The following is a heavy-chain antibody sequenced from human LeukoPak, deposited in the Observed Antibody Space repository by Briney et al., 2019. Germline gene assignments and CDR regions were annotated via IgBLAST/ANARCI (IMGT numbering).Heavy chain of an antibody. Sequence: ASVKVSCKVSGYTLTELSMHWVRQAPGKGLEWMGGFDPEDGETIYAQRFQGRVTLTEDTSTDTAYMELSSLRSEDAAVYYCATVSPYITGTTGMDDAFDIWGQGTMVTVSS. CDR1: GYTLTELS. CDR2: FDPEDGET. CDR3: ATVSPYITGTTGMDDAFDI. J-gene: IGHJ3*02. V-gene: IGHV1-24*01. D-gene: IGHD1-20*01.